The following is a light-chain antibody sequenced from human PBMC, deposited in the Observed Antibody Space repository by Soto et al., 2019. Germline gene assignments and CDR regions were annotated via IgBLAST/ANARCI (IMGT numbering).Light chain of an antibody. Sequence: QSVLTQPAAVSGSPGQSMTISCTGTSSDVGGYNYVSWYQQHPGKAPKLMIYGVSNRPSGASNRFSGSKSGNTASLTISGLQAEDEADYYCSSYTSSSTYVFGTGTKVTVL. CDR3: SSYTSSSTYV. V-gene: IGLV2-14*01. CDR1: SSDVGGYNY. J-gene: IGLJ1*01. CDR2: GVS.